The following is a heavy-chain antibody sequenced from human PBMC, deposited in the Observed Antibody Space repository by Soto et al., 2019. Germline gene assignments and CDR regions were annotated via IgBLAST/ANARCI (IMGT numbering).Heavy chain of an antibody. CDR1: GFTFSSYG. Sequence: QVQLVESGGGVVQPGRSLRLSCVASGFTFSSYGMHWVRQAPGKGLAWVAIISYDGSNTYYADSVKGRVTISRDNCKDTLYLQMTSLTAEDTSVYYCSKEGGLSGSYYISSSYYFDYWGQGTLVTVSS. J-gene: IGHJ4*02. V-gene: IGHV3-30*18. CDR2: ISYDGSNT. CDR3: SKEGGLSGSYYISSSYYFDY. D-gene: IGHD1-26*01.